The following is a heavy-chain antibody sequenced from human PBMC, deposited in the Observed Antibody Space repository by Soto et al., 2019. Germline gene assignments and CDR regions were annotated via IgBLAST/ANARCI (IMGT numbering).Heavy chain of an antibody. J-gene: IGHJ4*02. CDR1: GYTFSDYR. Sequence: ASVKVSCKASGYTFSDYRMHWVRQAPGQGLEWMGMINPSGGSTTYAQKFQGRVTMTRDTSTSTFYMDLSLTSEDTAVYYCARDGPHRWVEYWGQGTLVTVSS. V-gene: IGHV1-46*01. CDR3: ARDGPHRWVEY. CDR2: INPSGGST.